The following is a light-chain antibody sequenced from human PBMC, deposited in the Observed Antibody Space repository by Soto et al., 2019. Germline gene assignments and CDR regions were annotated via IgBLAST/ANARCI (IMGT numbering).Light chain of an antibody. V-gene: IGKV1-5*01. Sequence: DIQMTQSPSTLSASVGDTVTVTCRASQSVSGWLAWYQQKPGEAPKLLIYDDSALPRGVPSRFSGSVSGTKFSLTIAHLQPDDFATYYFQQYETFSGTFGPGTKVEI. CDR1: QSVSGW. J-gene: IGKJ1*01. CDR2: DDS. CDR3: QQYETFSGT.